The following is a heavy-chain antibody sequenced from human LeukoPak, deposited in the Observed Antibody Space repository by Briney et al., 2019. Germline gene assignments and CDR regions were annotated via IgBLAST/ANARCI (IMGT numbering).Heavy chain of an antibody. V-gene: IGHV3-48*02. J-gene: IGHJ4*02. Sequence: GGSLRLSCRTSGFTFGDYAMSWFRQAPGKGLEWISYISSTGSTIYYADSVRGRFTIYRDNANSLFLQMNSLRDEDTAVYYCARATRSFDYWGQGTLVTVSS. CDR1: GFTFGDYA. CDR3: ARATRSFDY. CDR2: ISSTGSTI.